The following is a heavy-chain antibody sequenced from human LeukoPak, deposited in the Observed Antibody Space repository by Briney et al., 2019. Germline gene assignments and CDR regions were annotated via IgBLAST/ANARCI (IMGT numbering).Heavy chain of an antibody. CDR3: ARDASIVVVVGGLDY. D-gene: IGHD2-15*01. Sequence: PGGSLRLSCAASGFTFSSYAMHWVRQAPGKGLEWVAVISYDGSNKYYADSVKGRFTISRDNSKNTLYLQMNSLRAEDTAVYYCARDASIVVVVGGLDYWGQGTLVTVSS. CDR1: GFTFSSYA. CDR2: ISYDGSNK. J-gene: IGHJ4*02. V-gene: IGHV3-30-3*01.